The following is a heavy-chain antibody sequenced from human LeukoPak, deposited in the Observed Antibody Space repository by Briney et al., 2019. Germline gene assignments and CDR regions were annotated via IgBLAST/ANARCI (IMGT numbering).Heavy chain of an antibody. Sequence: PGGSLRLSCAASGFTFSSYAMHWVRQAPGKGLEWVAVISYDGSNKYYADSVKGRFTISRDNSKNTLYLQMNSLRAEDTAVHYCARDVRDYYYYMDVWGKGTTVTVSS. V-gene: IGHV3-30-3*01. CDR2: ISYDGSNK. J-gene: IGHJ6*03. CDR1: GFTFSSYA. CDR3: ARDVRDYYYYMDV.